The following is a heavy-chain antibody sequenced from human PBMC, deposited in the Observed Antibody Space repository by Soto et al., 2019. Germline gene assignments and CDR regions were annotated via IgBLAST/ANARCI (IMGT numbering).Heavy chain of an antibody. CDR1: GYSISSGYY. D-gene: IGHD6-6*01. CDR2: IYHSGST. V-gene: IGHV4-38-2*01. J-gene: IGHJ4*02. CDR3: ARVDSSYGFDY. Sequence: SETLSLTCAVSGYSISSGYYWGWIRQPPGKGLEWIGSIYHSGSTYYNPSLKSRVTISVDTSKNQFSLRLTSVTAADTAVYYCARVDSSYGFDYWGQGTLLTVSS.